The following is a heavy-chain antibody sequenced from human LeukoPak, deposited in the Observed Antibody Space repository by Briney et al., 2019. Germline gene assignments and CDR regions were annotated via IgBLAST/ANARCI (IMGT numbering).Heavy chain of an antibody. J-gene: IGHJ4*02. CDR3: ATRGKEYYYDSSGYYPQAYYFDY. CDR1: GFTFSSYA. V-gene: IGHV3-23*01. D-gene: IGHD3-22*01. Sequence: GGSLRLSCAASGFTFSSYAMSWVRQAPGKGLEWVSAISGSGGSTYYADSVKGRFTISRDNSKNTLYLQMNSLRAEDTAVYYCATRGKEYYYDSSGYYPQAYYFDYWGQGTLVTVSS. CDR2: ISGSGGST.